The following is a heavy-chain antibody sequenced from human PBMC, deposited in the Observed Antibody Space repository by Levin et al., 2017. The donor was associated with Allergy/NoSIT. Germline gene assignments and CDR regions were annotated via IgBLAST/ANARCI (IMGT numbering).Heavy chain of an antibody. CDR2: IFHSGSS. Sequence: KSSETLSLTCIVSGGSINTYYWSWARQPPGKGLEWIASIFHSGSSNYSPSLKSRVTISVDSSKNQFSLRLSSVTAADTAVYYCARLGYGDYLVGYMDVWGKGTTVTVSS. J-gene: IGHJ6*03. CDR3: ARLGYGDYLVGYMDV. CDR1: GGSINTYY. D-gene: IGHD4-17*01. V-gene: IGHV4-59*01.